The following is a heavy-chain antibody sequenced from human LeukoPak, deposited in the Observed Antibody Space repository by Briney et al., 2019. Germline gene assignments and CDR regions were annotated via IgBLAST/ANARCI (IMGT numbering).Heavy chain of an antibody. CDR3: GRDLSTGWPGSY. CDR2: ISAYDGNT. J-gene: IGHJ4*02. Sequence: ASVKVSCKASGYTFTTYGITWLRQAPGQGLEWLGWISAYDGNTKYAQKLQGRVSMTRDTSTNTAYMELRSLRSDDTAVYYCGRDLSTGWPGSYCGEGTLSTVSS. V-gene: IGHV1-18*01. CDR1: GYTFTTYG. D-gene: IGHD2-8*02.